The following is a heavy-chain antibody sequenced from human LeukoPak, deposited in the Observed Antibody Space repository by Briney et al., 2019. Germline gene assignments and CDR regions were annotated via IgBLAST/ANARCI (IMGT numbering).Heavy chain of an antibody. Sequence: PSETLSLTCTVSGGSISSYYWSWIRQPPGKGLECIGYIYYSGSTNYNPSLKSRVTISVDTSKNQFSLKLSSVTAADTAVYYCASPGPLPSDAFDIWGPGTMVTVSS. V-gene: IGHV4-59*01. CDR1: GGSISSYY. J-gene: IGHJ3*02. CDR2: IYYSGST. D-gene: IGHD3-10*01. CDR3: ASPGPLPSDAFDI.